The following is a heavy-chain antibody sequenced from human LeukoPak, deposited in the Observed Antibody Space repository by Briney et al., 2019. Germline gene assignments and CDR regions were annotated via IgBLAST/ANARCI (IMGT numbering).Heavy chain of an antibody. CDR2: IYNSGNT. Sequence: SGTLSLTCTVSGGSISSYYWSWIRQPAGKGLEWIGRIYNSGNTNYNPSLKSRVTMSVDTSKNQFSLKLSSVTAADTAVYYCARDRAYDRSTLEWFDPWGQGTLVTVSS. CDR1: GGSISSYY. V-gene: IGHV4-4*07. D-gene: IGHD3-22*01. J-gene: IGHJ5*02. CDR3: ARDRAYDRSTLEWFDP.